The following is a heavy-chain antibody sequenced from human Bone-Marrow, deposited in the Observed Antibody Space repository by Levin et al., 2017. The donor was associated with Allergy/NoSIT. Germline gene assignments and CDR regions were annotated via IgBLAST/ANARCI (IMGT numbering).Heavy chain of an antibody. CDR3: ARDVTSKYYFDF. CDR1: GASIRSGGDF. Sequence: SETLSLTCTVSGASIRSGGDFWGWIRQQPGKGLEWIGYMYYGGTTHYNPSLESRVTIRGDASNNQFALNLASVTAADTAVYYCARDVTSKYYFDFWGQGILVTVSS. J-gene: IGHJ4*02. CDR2: MYYGGTT. V-gene: IGHV4-31*03.